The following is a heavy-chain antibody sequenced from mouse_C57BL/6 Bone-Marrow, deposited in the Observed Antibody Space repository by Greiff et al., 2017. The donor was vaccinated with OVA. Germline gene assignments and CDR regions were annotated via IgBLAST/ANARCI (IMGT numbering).Heavy chain of an antibody. CDR3: ARPYYYGSSYLYYFDY. J-gene: IGHJ2*01. D-gene: IGHD1-1*01. Sequence: QVQLQQPGTELVKPGASVKLSCKASGYTFTSYWMHWVKQRPGQGLEWIGNINPSNGGTNYNEKFKSKATLTADKSSSTAYMELRSLTSEDSAVYFCARPYYYGSSYLYYFDYWGQGTTLTVSS. CDR2: INPSNGGT. CDR1: GYTFTSYW. V-gene: IGHV1-53*01.